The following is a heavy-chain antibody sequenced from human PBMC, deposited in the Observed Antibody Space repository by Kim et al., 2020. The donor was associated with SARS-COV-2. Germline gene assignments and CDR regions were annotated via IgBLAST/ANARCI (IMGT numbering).Heavy chain of an antibody. J-gene: IGHJ4*02. V-gene: IGHV1-2*06. CDR2: INPNSGGT. CDR1: GYTFTGYY. CDR3: ARVGSSGGVVDY. Sequence: ASVKVSCKASGYTFTGYYMHWVRQAPGQGLEWMGLINPNSGGTNYAQKFQGRVTRTRDTSISTAYMELSRLRSDGTAVYYCARVGSSGGVVDYWGQGTLVTVSS. D-gene: IGHD6-19*01.